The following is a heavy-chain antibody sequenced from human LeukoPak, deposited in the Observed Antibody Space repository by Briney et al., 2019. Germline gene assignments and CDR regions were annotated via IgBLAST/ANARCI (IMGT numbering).Heavy chain of an antibody. CDR2: INPNSGGT. D-gene: IGHD2-2*02. CDR1: GYTFTGYY. V-gene: IGHV1-2*02. J-gene: IGHJ6*03. CDR3: ARRKIVVVPAAISFGKNNYYYYYMDV. Sequence: ASVKVSCKASGYTFTGYYMHWVRQAPGQGLEWMGWINPNSGGTNYAQKFQGRVTMTRDTSIRTAYMELSRLRSDDTAVYYCARRKIVVVPAAISFGKNNYYYYYMDVWGKGTTVTVSS.